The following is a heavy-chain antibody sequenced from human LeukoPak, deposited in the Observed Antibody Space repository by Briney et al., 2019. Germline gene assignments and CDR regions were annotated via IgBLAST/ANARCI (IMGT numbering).Heavy chain of an antibody. V-gene: IGHV4-59*01. CDR1: GGSISSYY. J-gene: IGHJ4*02. Sequence: SETLSLTCTVSGGSISSYYWSWIRQPPGKGLEWIGYIYYSGSTNYNPSLKSRVTISVDTSKNQFSLKLSSVTAADTAVYYCARSTWLLDKWGQGTQVTVSS. D-gene: IGHD3-22*01. CDR3: ARSTWLLDK. CDR2: IYYSGST.